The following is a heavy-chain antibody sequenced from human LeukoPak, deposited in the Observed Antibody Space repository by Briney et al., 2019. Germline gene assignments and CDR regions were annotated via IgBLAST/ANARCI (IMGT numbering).Heavy chain of an antibody. CDR1: GFTFSSYA. J-gene: IGHJ4*02. CDR2: ISFNGGST. Sequence: PGGSLRLSCAAPGFTFSSYAMHWVRQAPGKGLEYVSAISFNGGSTNYANSVKGRFTISRDNSKNTLYLQMGSLRAEDMAVYYCATPLERASSGYSFDYWGQGTLVTVSS. D-gene: IGHD3-22*01. V-gene: IGHV3-64*01. CDR3: ATPLERASSGYSFDY.